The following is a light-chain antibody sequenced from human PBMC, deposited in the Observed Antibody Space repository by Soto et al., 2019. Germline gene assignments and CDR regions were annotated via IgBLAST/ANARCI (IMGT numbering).Light chain of an antibody. CDR1: QSISRY. V-gene: IGKV1-39*01. J-gene: IGKJ1*01. CDR3: QQSYSIPWT. CDR2: AAS. Sequence: DIQMTQSPSSLSASVGDRVTITCRASQSISRYLNWYPQKPGKAPNLLIYAASSFQSGVPSRFSGSGSGTDFTLTINSLQPEDFATYHCQQSYSIPWTFGQGTKVEIK.